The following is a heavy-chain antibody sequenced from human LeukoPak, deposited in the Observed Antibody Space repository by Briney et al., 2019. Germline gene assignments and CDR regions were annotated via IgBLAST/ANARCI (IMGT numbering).Heavy chain of an antibody. V-gene: IGHV1-18*01. Sequence: GASVKVSCKASGYTFINYGISWVRQAPGQGLEWMGWISAYNGNTNYAQKLQGRVTMTTDTSTSTAYMELRSLRSDDTAVYYCARDPTGMGPWTYWGQGTLVTVSS. D-gene: IGHD5-18*01. J-gene: IGHJ4*02. CDR3: ARDPTGMGPWTY. CDR2: ISAYNGNT. CDR1: GYTFINYG.